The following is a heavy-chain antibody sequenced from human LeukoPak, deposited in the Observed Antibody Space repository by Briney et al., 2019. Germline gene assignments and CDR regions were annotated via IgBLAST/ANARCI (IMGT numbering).Heavy chain of an antibody. CDR1: GFTFSDYY. V-gene: IGHV3-11*06. J-gene: IGHJ6*02. CDR3: ARVHGVGWVYYYYYGMDV. CDR2: ISSSSSYT. Sequence: GGSLRLSCAASGFTFSDYYMSWIRQAPGKGLEWVSYISSSSSYTNYADSVKGRFTISRDNAKNSLYLQMNSLRAEDTAVYYCARVHGVGWVYYYYYGMDVWGQGTTVTVSS. D-gene: IGHD1-26*01.